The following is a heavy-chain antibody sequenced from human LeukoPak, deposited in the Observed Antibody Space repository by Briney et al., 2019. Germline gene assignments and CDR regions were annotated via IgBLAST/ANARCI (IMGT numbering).Heavy chain of an antibody. CDR1: GGSISSYY. J-gene: IGHJ4*02. D-gene: IGHD5-18*01. CDR2: IYYSGST. V-gene: IGHV4-59*08. Sequence: SETLSLTCTVSGGSISSYYWSWIRQPPGRGLEWIGYIYYSGSTNYNPSLKSRVTISVDTSRNQFSLKLSSVTAADTAVYYCARVSGHSYGFDYWGQGTLVTVSS. CDR3: ARVSGHSYGFDY.